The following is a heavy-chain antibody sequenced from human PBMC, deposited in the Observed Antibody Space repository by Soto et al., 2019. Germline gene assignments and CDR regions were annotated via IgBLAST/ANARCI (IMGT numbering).Heavy chain of an antibody. V-gene: IGHV5-10-1*01. CDR3: ASSPRGYCSSSRTHRTGGDCLQSYASYYYYGMDV. J-gene: IGHJ6*02. CDR1: GYSFTSYW. CDR2: IDPSDSYT. D-gene: IGHD2-2*01. Sequence: GESLKISCKGSGYSFTSYWTSWVRQMPGKGLEWMGRIDPSDSYTYYSPSFQGHVTISADKSISTAYLQWSSLKASDTAMYYCASSPRGYCSSSRTHRTGGDCLQSYASYYYYGMDVWGQGTTVTVSS.